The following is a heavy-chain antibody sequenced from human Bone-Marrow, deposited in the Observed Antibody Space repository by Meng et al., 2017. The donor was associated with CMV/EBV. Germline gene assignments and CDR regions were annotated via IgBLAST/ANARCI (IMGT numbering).Heavy chain of an antibody. J-gene: IGHJ5*02. CDR3: ARGGPYWFDP. Sequence: ASSEDSVSSNSATWNWIRQSPSGGLGWLGKTCYKSKWNNDYAISVKSRMTINQDTSKNQFSLHLNSVAPEDTAVYYCARGGPYWFDPWGQGTLVTVSS. CDR1: EDSVSSNSAT. V-gene: IGHV6-1*01. D-gene: IGHD3-16*01. CDR2: TCYKSKWNN.